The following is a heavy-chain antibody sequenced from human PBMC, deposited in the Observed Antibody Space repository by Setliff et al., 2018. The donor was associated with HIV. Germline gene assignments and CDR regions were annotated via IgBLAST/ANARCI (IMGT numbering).Heavy chain of an antibody. CDR3: VRGPIHGGFDF. CDR1: GFTFTSYW. CDR2: ISNDEATT. J-gene: IGHJ4*02. Sequence: GGSLRLSCVASGFTFTSYWMHWVRQVPGKGPVWVSCISNDEATTNYADSVKGRFTVSRDNAKNTVYLQMNSLRAEDTAVYYCVRGPIHGGFDFWGQGALVTVSS. V-gene: IGHV3-74*01. D-gene: IGHD3-16*01.